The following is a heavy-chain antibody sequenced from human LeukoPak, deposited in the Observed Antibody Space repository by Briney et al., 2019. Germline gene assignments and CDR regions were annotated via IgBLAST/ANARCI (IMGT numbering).Heavy chain of an antibody. CDR3: ARGGSSWYGGWFDP. CDR1: GGSISSYY. J-gene: IGHJ5*02. Sequence: PSETLSLTCTVSGGSISSYYWSWIRQPPGKGLEWIGCIYYSGSTNYNPSLKSRVTISVDTSKNQFSLKLSSVTAADTAVYYCARGGSSWYGGWFDPWGQGTLVTVSS. V-gene: IGHV4-59*12. D-gene: IGHD6-13*01. CDR2: IYYSGST.